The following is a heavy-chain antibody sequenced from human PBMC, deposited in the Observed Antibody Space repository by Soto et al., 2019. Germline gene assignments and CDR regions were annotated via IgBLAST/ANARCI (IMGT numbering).Heavy chain of an antibody. D-gene: IGHD1-26*01. CDR2: ISYDGSNK. CDR1: GFTFSSYG. CDR3: AKSAGSSGGYYIGY. J-gene: IGHJ4*02. V-gene: IGHV3-30*18. Sequence: QVQLVESGGGVVQPGRSLRLSCAASGFTFSSYGMHWVRQAPGKGLEWVAVISYDGSNKYYADSVKGRFTISRDNSKNTLYLQMNSLRAEDTAVYYCAKSAGSSGGYYIGYWGQGTLVTVSS.